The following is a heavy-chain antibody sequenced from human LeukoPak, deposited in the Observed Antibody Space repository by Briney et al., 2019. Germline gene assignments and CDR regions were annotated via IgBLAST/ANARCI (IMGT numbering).Heavy chain of an antibody. CDR3: AKPRDIDSWAFDV. V-gene: IGHV3-30*18. J-gene: IGHJ3*01. Sequence: SGRSLRLSCAASEFTFNNHDMHWVRQAPGKGLEWEAAISYDGRNKYYADSVKGRFTISRDNSKNTLNLQMNSLRTEDTAVFYCAKPRDIDSWAFDVWGQGTMVTVSS. CDR2: ISYDGRNK. CDR1: EFTFNNHD. D-gene: IGHD2-15*01.